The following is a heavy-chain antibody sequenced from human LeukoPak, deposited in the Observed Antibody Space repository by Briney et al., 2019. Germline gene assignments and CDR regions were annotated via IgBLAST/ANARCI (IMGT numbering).Heavy chain of an antibody. CDR3: AREASSSWSGFDY. CDR2: INPSGGST. CDR1: GYTFTSYC. V-gene: IGHV1-46*01. J-gene: IGHJ4*02. D-gene: IGHD6-13*01. Sequence: ASVKVSCKASGYTFTSYCMHWVRQAPGQGLEWMGIINPSGGSTSYAQKFQGRVTITADESTSTAYMELSSLRSEDTAVYYCAREASSSWSGFDYWGQGTLVTVSS.